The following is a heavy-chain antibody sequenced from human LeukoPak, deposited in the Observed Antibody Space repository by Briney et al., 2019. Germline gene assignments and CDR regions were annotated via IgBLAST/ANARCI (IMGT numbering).Heavy chain of an antibody. D-gene: IGHD6-6*01. Sequence: GGSLRLSCAASGFTFSSYGMHWVRQAPGKGLEWVAVISYDGSNKYYADSVKGRFTISRDNSKNTLYLQMNNLRAEDTAVYYCAKDMAYSSSLAEDYWGQGTLVPVSS. J-gene: IGHJ4*02. V-gene: IGHV3-30*18. CDR2: ISYDGSNK. CDR3: AKDMAYSSSLAEDY. CDR1: GFTFSSYG.